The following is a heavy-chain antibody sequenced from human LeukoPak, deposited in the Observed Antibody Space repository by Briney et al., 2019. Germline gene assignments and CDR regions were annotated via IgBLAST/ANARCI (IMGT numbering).Heavy chain of an antibody. D-gene: IGHD5-18*01. CDR2: ISYDGSNK. CDR3: ARVGRGYSFNVYYFDY. Sequence: GGSLRLSCAASGFTFSNFAMHWVRQAPGKGLEWVAIISYDGSNKYYADSVKGRSTISRDNSKNTLYLQMNSLRAEDTAVYYCARVGRGYSFNVYYFDYWGQGTLVTVSA. V-gene: IGHV3-30*04. J-gene: IGHJ4*02. CDR1: GFTFSNFA.